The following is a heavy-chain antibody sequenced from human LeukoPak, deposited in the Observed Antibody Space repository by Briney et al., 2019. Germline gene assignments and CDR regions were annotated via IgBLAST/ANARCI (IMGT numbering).Heavy chain of an antibody. CDR2: ISWNSGRI. CDR3: AKAHGSSGDFYYGMDV. Sequence: GGSLRLSCAASGFTFDNYDMNWVRQAPGKGLEWVSGISWNSGRIGYADSVKGRFTISRDNAKNSLYLQMNSLRPEDTALYYCAKAHGSSGDFYYGMDVWGQGTTVTVSS. V-gene: IGHV3-9*01. J-gene: IGHJ6*02. D-gene: IGHD3-10*01. CDR1: GFTFDNYD.